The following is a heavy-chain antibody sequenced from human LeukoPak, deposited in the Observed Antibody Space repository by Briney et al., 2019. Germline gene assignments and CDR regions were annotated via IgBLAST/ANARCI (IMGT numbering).Heavy chain of an antibody. CDR3: AKGHYDGDHPHYEGGSVDS. V-gene: IGHV1-2*02. J-gene: IGHJ4*02. CDR1: EYTFTDYY. D-gene: IGHD2-21*01. Sequence: ASVKVSCKALEYTFTDYYIHWVRQAPGQGLEWMGWINPKSGSRDTNHARKFQGRITMTTDTSTTTAYLELSRLKSDDTAVYYCAKGHYDGDHPHYEGGSVDSWGQGTHITVSS. CDR2: INPKSGSRDT.